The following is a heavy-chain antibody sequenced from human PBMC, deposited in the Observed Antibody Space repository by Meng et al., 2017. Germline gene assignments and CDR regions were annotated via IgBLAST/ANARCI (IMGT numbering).Heavy chain of an antibody. CDR3: ARVEPHVLLWFGELYAYFDY. CDR2: ISYDGSNK. D-gene: IGHD3-10*01. J-gene: IGHJ4*02. CDR1: GFTFSSYA. Sequence: GESLKISCAASGFTFSSYAMHWVRQAPGKGLEWVAVISYDGSNKYYADSVKGRFTISRDNSKNTLYLQMNSLGAEDTAVYFCARVEPHVLLWFGELYAYFDYWGQGTLVTVSS. V-gene: IGHV3-30*04.